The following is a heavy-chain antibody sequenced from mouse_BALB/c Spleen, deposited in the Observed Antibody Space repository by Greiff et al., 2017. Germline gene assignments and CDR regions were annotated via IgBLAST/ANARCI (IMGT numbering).Heavy chain of an antibody. D-gene: IGHD2-4*01. CDR2: ILPGSGST. J-gene: IGHJ4*01. CDR1: GYTFSSYW. V-gene: IGHV1-9*01. Sequence: VQRVESGAELMKPGASVKISCKATGYTFSSYWIEWVKQRRGHGLEWIGEILPGSGSTNYNEKFKGKATFTADTSSNTAYMQLSSLTSEDSAVYYCARGLRYYYAMDYWGQGTSVTVSS. CDR3: ARGLRYYYAMDY.